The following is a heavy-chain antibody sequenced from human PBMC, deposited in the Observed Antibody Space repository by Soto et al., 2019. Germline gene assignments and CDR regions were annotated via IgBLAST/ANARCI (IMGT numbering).Heavy chain of an antibody. D-gene: IGHD2-2*01. CDR1: GGSVSSGSYY. V-gene: IGHV4-61*01. J-gene: IGHJ6*02. Sequence: QVQLQESGPGLVKPSETLSLTCTVSGGSVSSGSYYWSWIRQPPGKGLEWIGYIYYSGSTNYNPSPKSRVTKSVDTSKNQLSMRLRSVTAGDTAVYYWARDAWGYCIGTSCQTYYYGMDVWGQGTTVTVSS. CDR3: ARDAWGYCIGTSCQTYYYGMDV. CDR2: IYYSGST.